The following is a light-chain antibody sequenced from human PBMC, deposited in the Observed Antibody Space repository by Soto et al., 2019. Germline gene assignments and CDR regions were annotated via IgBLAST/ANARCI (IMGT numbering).Light chain of an antibody. CDR3: HQYNNFWT. J-gene: IGKJ1*01. CDR2: GAS. CDR1: QSVSSSY. Sequence: IVLTQSPGALSFSPGETATLSCRASQSVSSSYLAWYQQKPGQSPRLLIYGASTRATGIPARFSGSGSGTEFTLTISSLQSEDFGLYYCHQYNNFWTFGQGTKVDIK. V-gene: IGKV3D-7*01.